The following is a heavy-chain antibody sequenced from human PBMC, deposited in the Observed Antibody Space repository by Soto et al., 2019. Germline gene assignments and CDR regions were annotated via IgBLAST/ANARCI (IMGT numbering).Heavy chain of an antibody. CDR2: IYHSGST. J-gene: IGHJ6*02. CDR1: GGSISSSYW. V-gene: IGHV4-4*02. Sequence: QVQLQESGPGLVKPSGTLSLTCAVSGGSISSSYWWSWVRRPPGTGLEWIGEIYHSGSTNYNTSLKSRITISGDKAKNQFSLKVTSVTAADTAVYYCARVSGSYYYGMDVWGQGTTVTVSS. CDR3: ARVSGSYYYGMDV.